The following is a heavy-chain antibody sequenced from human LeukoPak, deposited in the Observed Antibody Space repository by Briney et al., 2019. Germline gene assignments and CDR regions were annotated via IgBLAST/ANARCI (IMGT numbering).Heavy chain of an antibody. Sequence: GGSLRLSCAASGFTVSSNYMSWVRQAPGKGLEWVSIIYKDGSTYYADSVKGQFIISRDNSKNTLYLQINSLTVEDTAVYYCARTTVAPGSYDAFDIWGQGTMVTVSS. CDR3: ARTTVAPGSYDAFDI. CDR1: GFTVSSNY. V-gene: IGHV3-53*01. J-gene: IGHJ3*02. D-gene: IGHD4-23*01. CDR2: IYKDGST.